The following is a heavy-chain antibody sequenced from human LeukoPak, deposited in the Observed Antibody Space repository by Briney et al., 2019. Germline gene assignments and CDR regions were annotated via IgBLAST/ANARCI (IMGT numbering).Heavy chain of an antibody. CDR1: GYSFTNYW. J-gene: IGHJ4*02. CDR3: ARIQSYYDTSGYFPFDY. CDR2: IYPGDSDT. V-gene: IGHV5-51*01. D-gene: IGHD3-22*01. Sequence: GESLQISCKGSGYSFTNYWIGWGRQMPGKGLEWMGIIYPGDSDTRDSPSFQGQVTFSGDKSISTAYLQWSNLKASDTAMYYCARIQSYYDTSGYFPFDYWGQGTLVTVSS.